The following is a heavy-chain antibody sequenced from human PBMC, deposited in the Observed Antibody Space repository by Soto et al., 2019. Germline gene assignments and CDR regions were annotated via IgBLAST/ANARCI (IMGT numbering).Heavy chain of an antibody. Sequence: SETLSLTCTVSGGSISSYYWSWIRQPPGKGLEWIGYIYYSGSTNYNPSLKSRVTISVDTSKNQFSLKLGSVTAADTAVYYCARWSDPPAITIFGVVKRGYYYMDVWGKGTTVTVSS. CDR1: GGSISSYY. D-gene: IGHD3-3*01. CDR3: ARWSDPPAITIFGVVKRGYYYMDV. V-gene: IGHV4-59*01. J-gene: IGHJ6*03. CDR2: IYYSGST.